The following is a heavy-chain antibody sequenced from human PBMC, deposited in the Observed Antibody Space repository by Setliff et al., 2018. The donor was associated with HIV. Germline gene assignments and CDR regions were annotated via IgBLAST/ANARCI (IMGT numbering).Heavy chain of an antibody. Sequence: ASVKVSCKASGYTFTSYGISWVRQAPGQGLEWMGWISAYNGNTNYAQELQGRVTMTTDTSTSTAYMELRSLRSDDTAVYYCARYCSGGSCPGRFDPWGREPWSPSPQ. CDR2: ISAYNGNT. CDR1: GYTFTSYG. V-gene: IGHV1-18*01. J-gene: IGHJ5*02. CDR3: ARYCSGGSCPGRFDP. D-gene: IGHD2-15*01.